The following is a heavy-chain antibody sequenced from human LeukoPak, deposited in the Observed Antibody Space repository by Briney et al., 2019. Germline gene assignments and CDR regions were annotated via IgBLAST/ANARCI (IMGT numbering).Heavy chain of an antibody. CDR2: IKSKTDGGTT. J-gene: IGHJ4*02. V-gene: IGHV3-15*01. D-gene: IGHD2-15*01. Sequence: PGGSLRLSCAASGFTSTNAWMSWVRQAPGKGLEWLGRIKSKTDGGTTDYDAPVKGRFTISRDDSKNTLYLQMTSLKAEDTAMYYRATDARWWGLDNWGQGTLVTVSS. CDR3: ATDARWWGLDN. CDR1: GFTSTNAW.